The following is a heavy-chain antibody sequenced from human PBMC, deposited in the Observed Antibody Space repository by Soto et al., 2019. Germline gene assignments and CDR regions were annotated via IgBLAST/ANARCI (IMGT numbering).Heavy chain of an antibody. D-gene: IGHD6-19*01. CDR2: VNTDSGNT. CDR1: GYTFTSYG. Sequence: ASVKVSCKASGYTFTSYGISWVRQAPGQSLEWMGYVNTDSGNTRYSQNFKDRVTITRDISATTTYMELSGLRSEDTAVYYCARDNGKQWLEDYWGQGTLVTVSS. J-gene: IGHJ4*02. CDR3: ARDNGKQWLEDY. V-gene: IGHV1-3*04.